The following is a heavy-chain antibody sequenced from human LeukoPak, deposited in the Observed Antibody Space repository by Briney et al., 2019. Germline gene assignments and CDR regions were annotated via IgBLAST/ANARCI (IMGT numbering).Heavy chain of an antibody. CDR1: GFTFSSYW. Sequence: GGSPRLSCAASGFTFSSYWMSWVRQAPGKGLEWVANIKQNGSEKYYVDSVKGRFTISRDNAKNSLYLQMNSLRAEDTAVYYCARDLTQWGASYPDYWGQGTLVTVTS. CDR3: ARDLTQWGASYPDY. J-gene: IGHJ4*02. CDR2: IKQNGSEK. V-gene: IGHV3-7*01. D-gene: IGHD1-26*01.